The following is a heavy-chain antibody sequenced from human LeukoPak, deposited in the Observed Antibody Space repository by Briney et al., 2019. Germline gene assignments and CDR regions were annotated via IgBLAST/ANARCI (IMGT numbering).Heavy chain of an antibody. Sequence: GGSLRLSCAASGFTFSSYSMNWVRQAPGKGLEWVSSISSSSSYIYYADSVKGRFTISRDNAKNSLYLQMNSLRAEDTAVYYCAGSGARDGDSSGYYYGWYFDYWGQGTLVTVSS. CDR1: GFTFSSYS. V-gene: IGHV3-21*04. J-gene: IGHJ4*02. D-gene: IGHD3-22*01. CDR2: ISSSSSYI. CDR3: AGSGARDGDSSGYYYGWYFDY.